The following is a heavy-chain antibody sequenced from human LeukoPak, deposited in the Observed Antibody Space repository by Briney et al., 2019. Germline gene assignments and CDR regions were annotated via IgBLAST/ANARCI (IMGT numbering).Heavy chain of an antibody. J-gene: IGHJ3*02. CDR2: IYSGGST. Sequence: GGSLRLSCAASGFTVSSNYMSWVRQAPGKGLEWVSVIYSGGSTYYADSVKGRFTISRDNSKNTLYLQTNSLRAEDTAVYYCARDYSSSRDAFDIWGQGTMVTVSS. D-gene: IGHD6-13*01. CDR1: GFTVSSNY. CDR3: ARDYSSSRDAFDI. V-gene: IGHV3-66*01.